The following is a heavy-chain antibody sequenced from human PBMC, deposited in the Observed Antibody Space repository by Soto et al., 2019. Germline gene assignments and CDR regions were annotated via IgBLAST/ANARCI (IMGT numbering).Heavy chain of an antibody. CDR1: GGSFSGYY. D-gene: IGHD3-10*01. Sequence: PSEILSLTCAVYGGSFSGYYWSWIRQPPGKGLEWIGEINHSGSTNYNPSLKSRVTISVDTSKNQFSLKLSSVTAADTAVYYCARGRVTYYYGSGSYYIDYWGQGTLVTVSS. V-gene: IGHV4-34*01. CDR2: INHSGST. CDR3: ARGRVTYYYGSGSYYIDY. J-gene: IGHJ4*02.